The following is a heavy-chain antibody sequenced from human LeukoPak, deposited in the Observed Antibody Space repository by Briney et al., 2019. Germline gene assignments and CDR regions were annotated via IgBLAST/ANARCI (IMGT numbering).Heavy chain of an antibody. CDR3: AKHRGSYGDFIFLDF. CDR2: FSGGDSST. D-gene: IGHD2-21*02. Sequence: GGSLRLSCAASGFAFSSYAMSWVRQAPGKGLEWVSVFSGGDSSTYYAHSVKGRFTISRDNSKNTLYLQMNSLRVEDTAVYYCAKHRGSYGDFIFLDFWGQGTLVTVSS. J-gene: IGHJ4*02. V-gene: IGHV3-23*01. CDR1: GFAFSSYA.